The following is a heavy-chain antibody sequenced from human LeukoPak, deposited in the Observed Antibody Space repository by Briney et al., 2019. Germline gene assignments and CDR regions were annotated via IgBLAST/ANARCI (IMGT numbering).Heavy chain of an antibody. J-gene: IGHJ4*02. Sequence: HGESLKISCKGSGYTLSNYWIGWVRQMPGKGPEWMGIIYPGDSETRYSPSFQGQVTISADKSISNAYLQWSSLKASDSAMYYCARFLYGHYSHYFDYWGQGTLVTVSS. CDR2: IYPGDSET. V-gene: IGHV5-51*01. D-gene: IGHD4-17*01. CDR1: GYTLSNYW. CDR3: ARFLYGHYSHYFDY.